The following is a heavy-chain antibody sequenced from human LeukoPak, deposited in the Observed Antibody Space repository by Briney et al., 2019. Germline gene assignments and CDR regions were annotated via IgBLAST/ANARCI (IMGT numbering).Heavy chain of an antibody. CDR2: IYYSGST. Sequence: SETLSLTCTVSGGSISSSSYYWGWIRQPPGKGLEWIGSIYYSGSTYYNPSLKSRVTISVDTSKNQFSLKLSSVTAADTAVYYCARGMIIAAAGDAFDIWGQGTMVTVSS. D-gene: IGHD6-13*01. CDR1: GGSISSSSYY. CDR3: ARGMIIAAAGDAFDI. V-gene: IGHV4-39*07. J-gene: IGHJ3*02.